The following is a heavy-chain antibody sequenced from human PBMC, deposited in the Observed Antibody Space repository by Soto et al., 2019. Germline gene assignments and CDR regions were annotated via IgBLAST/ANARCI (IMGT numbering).Heavy chain of an antibody. J-gene: IGHJ5*01. V-gene: IGHV3-23*01. CDR3: TNDCQHDS. D-gene: IGHD6-13*01. Sequence: EVQLLESGGGLVQPGGSLRLSCAASGFTFRNYAMTWVRQAPGKGLECVSTINTSGGNTHYAESVKGRCSVSRDNSKNTLSMQMISMRAEDTAVYYCTNDCQHDSWGQGTLVTVDS. CDR2: INTSGGNT. CDR1: GFTFRNYA.